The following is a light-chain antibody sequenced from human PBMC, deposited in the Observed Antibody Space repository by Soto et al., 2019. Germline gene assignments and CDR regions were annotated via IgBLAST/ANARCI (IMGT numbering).Light chain of an antibody. Sequence: DIVLTQSPATLSLSPGERATLSCRASQSVSTYLAWYQQRPGQAPRLLIYDTSNRATGIPARFSGSGSETDFTLTISSLEPEDFAFYYCQQRSNWPLTFGGGTMVEI. CDR3: QQRSNWPLT. CDR2: DTS. V-gene: IGKV3-11*01. CDR1: QSVSTY. J-gene: IGKJ4*01.